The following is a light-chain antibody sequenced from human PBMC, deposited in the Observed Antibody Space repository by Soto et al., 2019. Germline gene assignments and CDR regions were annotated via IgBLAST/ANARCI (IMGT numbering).Light chain of an antibody. V-gene: IGKV3-20*01. CDR3: QKYGSSGT. CDR1: QSVGSNY. Sequence: EIVLTQSPGTLSLSPGERATLYCRASQSVGSNYLAWYQQKPGQAPRLLIYGASNRATGIPDRFSGSGSGTDFTLTISRLEPEDFAVYYCQKYGSSGTFGQGTKVDIK. CDR2: GAS. J-gene: IGKJ1*01.